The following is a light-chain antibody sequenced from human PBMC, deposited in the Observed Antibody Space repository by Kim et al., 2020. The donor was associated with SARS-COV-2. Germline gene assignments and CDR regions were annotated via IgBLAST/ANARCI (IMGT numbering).Light chain of an antibody. CDR2: GNR. V-gene: IGLV1-40*01. CDR3: QSYDSSLSGV. CDR1: SSNVRAGDD. J-gene: IGLJ1*01. Sequence: GQSVTIYWTGGSSNVRAGDDVHWDRRLPGAAPDLLIYGNRNRPSGVPDRFSGAKTGTSASLAITGLQAEDEADYYCQSYDSSLSGVFGTGTKVTVL.